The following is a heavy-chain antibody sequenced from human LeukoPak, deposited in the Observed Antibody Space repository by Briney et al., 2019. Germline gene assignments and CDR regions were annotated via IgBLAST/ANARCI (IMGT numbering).Heavy chain of an antibody. CDR3: AKDREGYYYDSSGYDGFDY. D-gene: IGHD3-22*01. CDR2: ISGSGGST. J-gene: IGHJ4*02. Sequence: GGSLRLSCAASGFTFSSYAMSWVRQAPGKGLEWVSAISGSGGSTYYADSVKGRFTISRDNSKNTLYLQMNSLRAEDTAVYYCAKDREGYYYDSSGYDGFDYWGQGTLVTVSS. CDR1: GFTFSSYA. V-gene: IGHV3-23*01.